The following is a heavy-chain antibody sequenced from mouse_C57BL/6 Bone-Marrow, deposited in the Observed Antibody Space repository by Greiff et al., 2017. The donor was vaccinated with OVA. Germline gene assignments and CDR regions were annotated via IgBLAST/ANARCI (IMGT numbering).Heavy chain of an antibody. J-gene: IGHJ2*01. CDR2: LYPGSGTT. CDR1: GYTFTDYY. V-gene: IGHV1-76*01. D-gene: IGHD1-1*01. Sequence: QVQLQQSGAELVRPGASVKLSCKASGYTFTDYYINWVKQRPGQGLEWIARLYPGSGTTYYNEKFKGKATLTAEKSSSTAYMQLSSLTSEDSAVYFCAFTTVVSGYFVYWGQGTTLTVSS. CDR3: AFTTVVSGYFVY.